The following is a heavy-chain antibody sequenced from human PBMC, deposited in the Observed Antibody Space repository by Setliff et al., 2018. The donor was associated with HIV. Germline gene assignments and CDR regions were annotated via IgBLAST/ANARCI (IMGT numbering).Heavy chain of an antibody. J-gene: IGHJ4*02. Sequence: PGGSLRLSCGASGFSFSSYSMNWVRQAPGKGLEWVSYISPSSTIIYYPDSVKGRFTTSRDKARNSLYLEMNSLRADDTAVYYCARDFCGSSCSSGYGYFDHWGQGTLVTVSS. CDR1: GFSFSSYS. V-gene: IGHV3-48*01. D-gene: IGHD2-15*01. CDR2: ISPSSTII. CDR3: ARDFCGSSCSSGYGYFDH.